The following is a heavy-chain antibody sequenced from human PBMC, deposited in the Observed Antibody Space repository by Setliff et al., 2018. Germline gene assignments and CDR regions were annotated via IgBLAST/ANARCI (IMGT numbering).Heavy chain of an antibody. CDR2: IIPIFGTA. D-gene: IGHD2-15*01. V-gene: IGHV1-69*13. J-gene: IGHJ6*03. CDR1: GGTFSSYA. CDR3: ARDKGYCSGGSCSDDYYYYYYMDV. Sequence: SVKVSCKASGGTFSSYAISWVRQAPGQGLEWMGGIIPIFGTANYAQKFQGRVTITADESTSTAYMELSSLRSEDTAVYYCARDKGYCSGGSCSDDYYYYYYMDVWGKGTTVTSP.